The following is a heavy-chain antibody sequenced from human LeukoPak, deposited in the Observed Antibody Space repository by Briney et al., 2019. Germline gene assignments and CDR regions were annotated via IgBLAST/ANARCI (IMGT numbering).Heavy chain of an antibody. Sequence: PSETLSLTCSVSGGSISSDYWSWIRQPPGKGLEWIGYIYNSGSTNYNPSLKSRVTISVDTSKNQFSLKLSSVTAADTAVYYCARDQGGGNSAFEHWGQGTQVTVSS. CDR2: IYNSGST. CDR3: ARDQGGGNSAFEH. D-gene: IGHD4-23*01. CDR1: GGSISSDY. J-gene: IGHJ4*02. V-gene: IGHV4-59*01.